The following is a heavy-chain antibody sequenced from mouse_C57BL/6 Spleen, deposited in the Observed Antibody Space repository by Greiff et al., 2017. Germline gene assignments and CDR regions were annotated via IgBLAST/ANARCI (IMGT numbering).Heavy chain of an antibody. Sequence: QVKLQQSGPGLVAPSRTLSIPCPASGFSLTSYAISWVRQPPGKGLEWLGVIWTGGGTHSHSAHKSGLSISKDNTKSQVFLKMNRLQTDDTARYYCARNSRWLPWSFDVWGTGTTVTVSS. J-gene: IGHJ1*03. CDR3: ARNSRWLPWSFDV. CDR1: GFSLTSYA. CDR2: IWTGGGT. V-gene: IGHV2-9-1*01. D-gene: IGHD2-3*01.